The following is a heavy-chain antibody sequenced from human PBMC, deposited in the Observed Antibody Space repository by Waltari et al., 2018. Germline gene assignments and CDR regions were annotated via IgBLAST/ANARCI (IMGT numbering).Heavy chain of an antibody. CDR3: ARQRQQLVRGWFDP. CDR2: IYYSGST. V-gene: IGHV4-39*01. J-gene: IGHJ5*02. Sequence: QLQLQESGPGLVKPSETLSLTCTVSGGSISSSSYYWGWIRKTPGKGLEWIGSIYYSGSTYYNPSLKSRVTISVDTSKNQFSLKLSSVTAADTAVYYCARQRQQLVRGWFDPWGQGTLVTVSS. CDR1: GGSISSSSYY. D-gene: IGHD6-13*01.